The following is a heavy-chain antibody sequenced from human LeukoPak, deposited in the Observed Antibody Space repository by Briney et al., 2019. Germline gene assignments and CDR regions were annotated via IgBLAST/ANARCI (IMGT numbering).Heavy chain of an antibody. Sequence: SVKVSCKASGGTYSSYAISGVRQAPGQGLEGMGGIISIFGTAKYAQKFQGRVTITADESTSTAYIELSSLRSEDTAVYYYERESRYCSSASCYGYYDYMDVWGKGTTVTVSS. V-gene: IGHV1-69*13. D-gene: IGHD2-2*01. CDR3: ERESRYCSSASCYGYYDYMDV. J-gene: IGHJ6*03. CDR2: IISIFGTA. CDR1: GGTYSSYA.